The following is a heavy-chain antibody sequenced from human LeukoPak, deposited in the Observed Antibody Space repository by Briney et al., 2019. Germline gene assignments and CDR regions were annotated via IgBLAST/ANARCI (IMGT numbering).Heavy chain of an antibody. CDR3: ARADHSGVDY. J-gene: IGHJ4*02. D-gene: IGHD2-15*01. Sequence: SETLSLTCTVSGGSISGYYWSWIRQPPGKGLEWIGEINHSGSTNYNPSLKSRVTISVDTSKNQFSLKLSSVTAADTAVYYCARADHSGVDYWGQGTLVTVSS. V-gene: IGHV4-34*01. CDR2: INHSGST. CDR1: GGSISGYY.